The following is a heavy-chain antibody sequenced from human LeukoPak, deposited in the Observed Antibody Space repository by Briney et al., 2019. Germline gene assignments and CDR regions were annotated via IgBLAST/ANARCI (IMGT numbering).Heavy chain of an antibody. CDR3: ADYYYDSSGHYPEYFQH. D-gene: IGHD3-22*01. CDR2: ISGSGGST. Sequence: GGSLRLSCAASGFTFSSYAMSWVRQAPGKGLEWVSAISGSGGSTYYADSVKGRFTISRDNSKNTLYLQMNSLRAEDTAVYYCADYYYDSSGHYPEYFQHWGQGTLVTVSS. V-gene: IGHV3-23*01. J-gene: IGHJ1*01. CDR1: GFTFSSYA.